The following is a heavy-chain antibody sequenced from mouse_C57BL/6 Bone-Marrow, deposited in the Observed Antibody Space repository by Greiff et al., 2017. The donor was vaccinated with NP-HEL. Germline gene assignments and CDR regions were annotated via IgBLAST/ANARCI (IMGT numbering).Heavy chain of an antibody. J-gene: IGHJ3*01. V-gene: IGHV1-59*01. D-gene: IGHD2-1*01. Sequence: QVQLQQSGAELVRPGTSVKLSCKASGYTFTSYWMHWVKQRPGQGLEWIGVIDPSDSYTNYNQKFKGKATLTVDTSSSTAYMQLSSLTSEDSAVYYCSSLYGKWLFAYWGQGTLVTVSA. CDR3: SSLYGKWLFAY. CDR2: IDPSDSYT. CDR1: GYTFTSYW.